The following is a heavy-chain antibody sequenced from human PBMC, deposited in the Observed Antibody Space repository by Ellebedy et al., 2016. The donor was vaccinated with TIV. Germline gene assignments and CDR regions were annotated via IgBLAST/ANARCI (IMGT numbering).Heavy chain of an antibody. J-gene: IGHJ4*02. CDR1: GGTPRTFA. D-gene: IGHD3-10*01. Sequence: ASVKVSCKASGGTPRTFAISWVRQAPGQGLEWMGGIIPILGLTNYAQRFQGRVTIIADQSTGTAYMELSSLRSEDTAVYYCADYGSGSYLDYWGQGTLVTVSS. V-gene: IGHV1-69*10. CDR3: ADYGSGSYLDY. CDR2: IIPILGLT.